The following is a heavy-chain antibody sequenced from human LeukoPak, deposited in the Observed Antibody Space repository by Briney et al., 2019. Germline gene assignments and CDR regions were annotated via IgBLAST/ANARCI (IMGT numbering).Heavy chain of an antibody. CDR3: AGGPAVTTNDY. CDR1: AASISSYY. D-gene: IGHD4-17*01. CDR2: IHYPGST. V-gene: IGHV4-59*01. Sequence: SETLSLICTVSAASISSYYWTWIRHNPGKRLEWSGYIHYPGSTNYNPSLTSRVTISVDTSKGQFSLDLTSVTAADTAVYYCAGGPAVTTNDYWGRGTLVTVVS. J-gene: IGHJ4*02.